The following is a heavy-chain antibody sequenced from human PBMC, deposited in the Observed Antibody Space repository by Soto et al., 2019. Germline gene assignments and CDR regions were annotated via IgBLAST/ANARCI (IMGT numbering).Heavy chain of an antibody. V-gene: IGHV4-59*01. CDR2: MYYTGST. CDR1: GGSMSPYD. Sequence: SETLSLTCCVSGGSMSPYDWSWIRQAPGKGLEWIGYMYYTGSTNYNPSLESRVTISVDTSKNQFSLKLSSLTAADTAVYYCARSFHESSGYYPLWGKGTLVTVSS. D-gene: IGHD3-22*01. CDR3: ARSFHESSGYYPL. J-gene: IGHJ4*02.